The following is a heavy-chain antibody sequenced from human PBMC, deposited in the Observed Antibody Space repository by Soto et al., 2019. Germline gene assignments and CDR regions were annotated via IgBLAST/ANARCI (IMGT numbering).Heavy chain of an antibody. J-gene: IGHJ5*02. Sequence: ASVKVSCKASGYTFTSYDINWVRQATGQGLEWMGWMNPNSGNTGYAQKFQGRVTMTRDTSTSTVYMELSSLRSEDTAVYYCARPRYRGVYNWFDPWGQGTLVTVSS. D-gene: IGHD3-10*01. CDR1: GYTFTSYD. CDR2: MNPNSGNT. V-gene: IGHV1-8*01. CDR3: ARPRYRGVYNWFDP.